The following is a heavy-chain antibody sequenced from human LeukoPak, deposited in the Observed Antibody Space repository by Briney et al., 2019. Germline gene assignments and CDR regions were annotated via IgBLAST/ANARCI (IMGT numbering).Heavy chain of an antibody. Sequence: SETLSLTCTVSGGSISSSSYYWGWIRQPPGKGLEWIGSIYYSGSTYYNPSLKSRVTISVDTSKNQFSLKLSSVTAADTAVYYCARGGTTGTYYFDYWGQGTLVTVSS. V-gene: IGHV4-39*07. CDR1: GGSISSSSYY. D-gene: IGHD1-1*01. CDR3: ARGGTTGTYYFDY. J-gene: IGHJ4*02. CDR2: IYYSGST.